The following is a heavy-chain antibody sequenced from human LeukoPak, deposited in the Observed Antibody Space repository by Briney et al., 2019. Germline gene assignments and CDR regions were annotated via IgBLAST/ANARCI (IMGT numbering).Heavy chain of an antibody. CDR2: IYHSGST. Sequence: PSETLSLTCAVSGYSISSGYYWGWIRQPPGKGLEWIGSIYHSGSTYYNPSLKSRVTISVDTSKNQFSLKLSSVTAADTAVYYCARDWFDPWGQGTLVTVSS. J-gene: IGHJ5*02. V-gene: IGHV4-38-2*02. CDR3: ARDWFDP. CDR1: GYSISSGYY.